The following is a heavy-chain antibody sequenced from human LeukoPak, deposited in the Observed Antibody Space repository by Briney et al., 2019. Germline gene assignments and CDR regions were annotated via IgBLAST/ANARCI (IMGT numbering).Heavy chain of an antibody. Sequence: ASVKVSCKASGYTFTGYYMHWVRQAPGQGLEWMGWINPNSGGTNYAQKFQGRVTMTRDTSISTAYMELSRLRSDDTAVYYYASRLYYYDSSGYSDWGQGTLVTVSS. CDR1: GYTFTGYY. V-gene: IGHV1-2*02. CDR3: ASRLYYYDSSGYSD. D-gene: IGHD3-22*01. J-gene: IGHJ4*02. CDR2: INPNSGGT.